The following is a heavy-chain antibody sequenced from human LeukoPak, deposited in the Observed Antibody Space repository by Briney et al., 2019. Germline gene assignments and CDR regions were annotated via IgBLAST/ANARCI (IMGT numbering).Heavy chain of an antibody. CDR2: IRYDGSNK. D-gene: IGHD3-3*01. J-gene: IGHJ4*02. CDR1: GFTFSSYG. V-gene: IGHV3-30*02. Sequence: GGSLRLSCAASGFTFSSYGMHWVRQAPGKGLEWVAFIRYDGSNKYYADSVKGRFTISRDNSKNTLYLQMNSLRAEDTAVYYCARGERIFGVVNGFDYWGQGTLVTLSS. CDR3: ARGERIFGVVNGFDY.